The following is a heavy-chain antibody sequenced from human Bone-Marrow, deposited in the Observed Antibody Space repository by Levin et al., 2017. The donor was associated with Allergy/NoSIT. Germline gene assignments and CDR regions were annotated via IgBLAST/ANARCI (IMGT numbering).Heavy chain of an antibody. V-gene: IGHV4-4*02. CDR2: IYLSGTT. CDR3: ARAKKDLLRLGGSAIWSYYFDY. J-gene: IGHJ4*02. D-gene: IGHD3-16*01. CDR1: GDSISSNNW. Sequence: SETLSLTCAVSGDSISSNNWWSWVRQPPGKGLEWIGEIGEIYLSGTTNYNPSLKGRVTISVDKSKNQFSLQLTSVTAADTAVYYCARAKKDLLRLGGSAIWSYYFDYWGQGSLVTVSS.